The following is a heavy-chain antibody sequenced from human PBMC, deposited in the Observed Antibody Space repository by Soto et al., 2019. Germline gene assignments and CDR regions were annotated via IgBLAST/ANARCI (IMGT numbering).Heavy chain of an antibody. Sequence: QVQVVQSGAEVKKPGASVKVSCKDAGYTFTSYGIIWVRQAPGHGLEWMGWISAYNGNTNYAQKLQDRITMTTDTSTSTAYLELRHLRYNDTAVYYCARVGGSRWYHYGMAVCGQGTTVTVSS. V-gene: IGHV1-18*04. CDR1: GYTFTSYG. J-gene: IGHJ6*02. D-gene: IGHD1-26*01. CDR3: ARVGGSRWYHYGMAV. CDR2: ISAYNGNT.